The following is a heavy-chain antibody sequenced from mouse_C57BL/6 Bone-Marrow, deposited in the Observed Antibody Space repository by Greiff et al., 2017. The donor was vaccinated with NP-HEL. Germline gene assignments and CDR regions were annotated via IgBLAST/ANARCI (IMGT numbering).Heavy chain of an antibody. CDR2: IYPGSGGT. CDR3: ARREIYYDYDWFAY. Sequence: QVQLKQPGAELVKPGASVKMSCKASGYTFTSYWITWVKQRPGQGLEWIGDIYPGSGGTNYNEKFKSKATLTVDTSSSTAYMQLSSLTSEDSAVYYCARREIYYDYDWFAYWGQGTLVTVSA. CDR1: GYTFTSYW. V-gene: IGHV1-55*01. D-gene: IGHD2-4*01. J-gene: IGHJ3*01.